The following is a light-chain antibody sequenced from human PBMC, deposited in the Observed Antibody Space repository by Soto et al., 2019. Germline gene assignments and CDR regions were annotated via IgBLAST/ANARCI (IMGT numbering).Light chain of an antibody. CDR1: QTVSNYH. J-gene: IGKJ3*01. V-gene: IGKV3-20*01. CDR2: GVS. Sequence: EIVLTQSPGTLSLSPGDTATLSCRASQTVSNYHLAWYQQKPGHAPRLLIYGVSSRDTGIPDRFTGSGSGTDFTLTITRLAPEDFAVYYCQQYGGSPPRFSFGPGTKVDIK. CDR3: QQYGGSPPRFS.